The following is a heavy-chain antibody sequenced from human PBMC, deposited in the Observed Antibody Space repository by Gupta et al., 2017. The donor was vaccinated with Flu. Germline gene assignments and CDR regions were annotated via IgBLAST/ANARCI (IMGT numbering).Heavy chain of an antibody. CDR3: ARWYYYDSSGYYY. D-gene: IGHD3-22*01. V-gene: IGHV5-51*01. Sequence: GYSFTSYWIGWVRQMPGKGLEWMGIIYPGDSDTRYSPSFQGQVTISADKSISTAYLQWSSLKASDTAMYYCARWYYYDSSGYYYWGPGTLVTV. J-gene: IGHJ4*02. CDR2: IYPGDSDT. CDR1: GYSFTSYW.